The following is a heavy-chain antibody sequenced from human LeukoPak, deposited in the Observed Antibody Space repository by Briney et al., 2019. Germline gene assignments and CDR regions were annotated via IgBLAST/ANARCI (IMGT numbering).Heavy chain of an antibody. CDR2: IFYGGST. CDR3: ARHLAPYYYDSSFDY. J-gene: IGHJ4*02. D-gene: IGHD3-22*01. CDR1: GGSVSSGTYY. Sequence: SETLSLTCTVSGGSVSSGTYYWGWIRQPPGKGLQWIGSIFYGGSTYYSPSLKSRVTISVDTSKNQFSLKLSSVTAADTAVYYCARHLAPYYYDSSFDYWGQGTLVTVSS. V-gene: IGHV4-39*01.